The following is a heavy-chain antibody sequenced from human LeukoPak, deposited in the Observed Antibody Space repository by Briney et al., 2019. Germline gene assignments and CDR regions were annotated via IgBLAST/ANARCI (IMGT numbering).Heavy chain of an antibody. CDR2: ISSSGDTI. CDR3: ARDSYGDYDSALFDY. Sequence: GGSLRLSCAASGFTFSSYGMSWVRQAPGKGLEWISYISSSGDTIFYADSVKGRFTISRDNAKNSLYLQMNSLRAEDTAVYYCARDSYGDYDSALFDYWGQGTLVTVSS. D-gene: IGHD4-17*01. V-gene: IGHV3-48*04. CDR1: GFTFSSYG. J-gene: IGHJ4*02.